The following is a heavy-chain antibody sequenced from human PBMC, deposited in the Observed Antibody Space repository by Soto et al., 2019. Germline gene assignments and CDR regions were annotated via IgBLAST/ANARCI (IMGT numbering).Heavy chain of an antibody. J-gene: IGHJ5*02. CDR3: AREPRA. Sequence: LSVPWSVADGSSSRGGYYCNWIRQHPGKGLEWIGYIYYSGSTSYNPSLKSRVTISVDTTKNQFSLKLSSVTAADTAVYYCAREPRAWGQGTLVTVSS. CDR1: DGSSSRGGYY. CDR2: IYYSGST. V-gene: IGHV4-31*02.